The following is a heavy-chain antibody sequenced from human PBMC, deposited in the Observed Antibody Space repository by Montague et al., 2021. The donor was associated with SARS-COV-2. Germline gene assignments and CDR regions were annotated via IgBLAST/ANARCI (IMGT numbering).Heavy chain of an antibody. CDR3: AHLIRYYDILTGIPFDY. D-gene: IGHD3-9*01. CDR2: IYSNDEK. V-gene: IGHV2-5*01. J-gene: IGHJ4*02. CDR1: GFSLSTPNVG. Sequence: PALVKPTQTLTLTCTFSGFSLSTPNVGVGWIRQPPGKAPEWVAVIYSNDEKRYSPSLRNRLTITKDTAKNQVVLSLTYVDPVDTATYYCAHLIRYYDILTGIPFDYWGQGSQVTVSS.